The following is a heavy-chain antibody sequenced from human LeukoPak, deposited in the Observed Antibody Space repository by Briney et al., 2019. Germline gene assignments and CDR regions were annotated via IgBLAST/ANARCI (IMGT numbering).Heavy chain of an antibody. CDR3: ARGRGVSLWFGELLSGDY. D-gene: IGHD3-10*01. V-gene: IGHV1-8*01. J-gene: IGHJ4*02. CDR2: MNPNSGNT. CDR1: GYTFASYD. Sequence: ASVKVSCKASGYTFASYDINWVRQATGQGLEWMGWMNPNSGNTGYAQKFQGRVTMTRNTSTSTAYMELSSLRSEDTAVYYCARGRGVSLWFGELLSGDYWGQGTLVTVSS.